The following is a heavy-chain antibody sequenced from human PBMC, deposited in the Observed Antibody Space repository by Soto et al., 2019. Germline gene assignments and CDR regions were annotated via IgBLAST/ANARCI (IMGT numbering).Heavy chain of an antibody. CDR3: AREEYSSSWPDY. CDR1: GFTFSSYA. Sequence: GGSLRLSCAASGFTFSSYAMHWVRQAPGKGLEWVAVISYDGSNKYYADSVKGRFTISRDNSKNTLYLQMNSLRAEDTAVYYCAREEYSSSWPDYWGQGTLVTVSS. CDR2: ISYDGSNK. V-gene: IGHV3-30*04. D-gene: IGHD6-13*01. J-gene: IGHJ4*02.